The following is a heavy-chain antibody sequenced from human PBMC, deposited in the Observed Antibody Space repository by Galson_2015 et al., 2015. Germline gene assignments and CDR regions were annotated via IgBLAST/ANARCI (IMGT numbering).Heavy chain of an antibody. CDR1: GFTFSNYW. V-gene: IGHV3-7*04. D-gene: IGHD3-10*01. CDR2: IKVDGSVR. Sequence: SLRLSCAPSGFTFSNYWMSWVRQAPGKGLESVANIKVDGSVRYYVDSVKGRFTISRDNAENSLYLQMNSLRAEDTAVYYCARDQRERYYSGSGRDWGQGTLVTVSS. J-gene: IGHJ4*02. CDR3: ARDQRERYYSGSGRD.